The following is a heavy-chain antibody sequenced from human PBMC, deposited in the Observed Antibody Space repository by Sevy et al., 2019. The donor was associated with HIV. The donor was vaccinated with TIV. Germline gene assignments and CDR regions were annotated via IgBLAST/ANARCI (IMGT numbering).Heavy chain of an antibody. CDR1: GFTFSHYW. D-gene: IGHD2-2*01. Sequence: GGSLRLSCAASGFTFSHYWMTWVRQAPGKGPEWVANIKGDGSEKYYVDSVRGRFTISRDNAKNSLYLQMNSLRGEDPALYYCARDCRIATCLWGLDVWGQGTTVTVSS. CDR3: ARDCRIATCLWGLDV. J-gene: IGHJ6*02. CDR2: IKGDGSEK. V-gene: IGHV3-7*03.